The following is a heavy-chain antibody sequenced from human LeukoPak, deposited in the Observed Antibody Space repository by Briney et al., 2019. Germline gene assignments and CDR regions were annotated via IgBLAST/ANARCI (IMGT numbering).Heavy chain of an antibody. D-gene: IGHD3-10*01. J-gene: IGHJ6*02. Sequence: GGSLRLSCAASGFTFSSYSMNWVRQAPGKGLGWVSYISSSSSTIYYADSVKGRFTISRDNAKNSLYLQMNSLRAEDTAVYYCASTYYYGSGSYLDYYYYGMDVWGQGTTVTVSS. CDR1: GFTFSSYS. CDR2: ISSSSSTI. CDR3: ASTYYYGSGSYLDYYYYGMDV. V-gene: IGHV3-48*01.